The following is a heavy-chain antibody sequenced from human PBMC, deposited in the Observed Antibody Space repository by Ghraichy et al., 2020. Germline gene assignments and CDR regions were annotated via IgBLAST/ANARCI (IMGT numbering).Heavy chain of an antibody. CDR2: FDPEDGET. Sequence: ASVKVSCKVSGYTLTELSMHWVRQAPGKGLEWMGGFDPEDGETIYAQKFQGRVTMTEDTSTDTAYMELSSLRSEDTAVYYCATAGYCSGGSCRRWFDPWGQGTLVTVSS. V-gene: IGHV1-24*01. J-gene: IGHJ5*02. CDR1: GYTLTELS. CDR3: ATAGYCSGGSCRRWFDP. D-gene: IGHD2-15*01.